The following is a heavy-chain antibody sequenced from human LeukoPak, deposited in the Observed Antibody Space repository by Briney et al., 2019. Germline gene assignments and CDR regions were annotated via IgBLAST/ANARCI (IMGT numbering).Heavy chain of an antibody. Sequence: SVKVSCKASGGTFSSYAISWVRQAPGQGLAWMGGIIPIFCTANYAQKFQGRVTITTDESTSTAYMELSSLRSEDTAVYYCARASYCSSTSCYRFDYWGQGTLVTVSS. J-gene: IGHJ4*02. CDR3: ARASYCSSTSCYRFDY. V-gene: IGHV1-69*05. CDR2: IIPIFCTA. CDR1: GGTFSSYA. D-gene: IGHD2-2*01.